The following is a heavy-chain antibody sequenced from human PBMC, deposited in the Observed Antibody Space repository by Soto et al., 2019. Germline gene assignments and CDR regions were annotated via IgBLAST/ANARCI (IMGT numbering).Heavy chain of an antibody. V-gene: IGHV3-33*01. J-gene: IGHJ6*02. CDR1: GFTFSSYG. Sequence: GGSLRLSCAASGFTFSSYGMHWVRQAPGKGLEWVAVIWYDGSNKYYADSVKGRFTISRDNSKNTLYLQMNSLRAEDTAVYYCARGPTPTYYYGSGSYSYYYYYGMDVWGQGTTVTVSS. D-gene: IGHD3-10*01. CDR2: IWYDGSNK. CDR3: ARGPTPTYYYGSGSYSYYYYYGMDV.